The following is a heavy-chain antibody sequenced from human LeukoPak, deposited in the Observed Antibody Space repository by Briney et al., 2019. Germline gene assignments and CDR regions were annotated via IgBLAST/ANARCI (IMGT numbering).Heavy chain of an antibody. CDR1: GYTFTSYG. Sequence: GASVKVSCKASGYTFTSYGISWVRQAPGQGPEWMGWISAYNGNTNYAQKLQGRVTMTTDTSTSTAYMELRSLRSDDTAVYYCARPYSGSREIWFDPWGQGTLVTVSS. V-gene: IGHV1-18*01. CDR3: ARPYSGSREIWFDP. CDR2: ISAYNGNT. J-gene: IGHJ5*02. D-gene: IGHD1-26*01.